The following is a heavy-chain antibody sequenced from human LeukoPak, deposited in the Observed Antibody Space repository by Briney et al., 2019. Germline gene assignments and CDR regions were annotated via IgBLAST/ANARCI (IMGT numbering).Heavy chain of an antibody. V-gene: IGHV3-48*01. CDR1: GLTFSFYS. Sequence: GGSLRLSCAASGLTFSFYSMNWVRQATGKGLEWVSYISSFSGTINYAESVKGRFTISRDNAKNSLYLQMNSLRADDTAVYYCVRDQGGSSSHWGQGTLVTVYS. D-gene: IGHD6-6*01. CDR2: ISSFSGTI. CDR3: VRDQGGSSSH. J-gene: IGHJ4*02.